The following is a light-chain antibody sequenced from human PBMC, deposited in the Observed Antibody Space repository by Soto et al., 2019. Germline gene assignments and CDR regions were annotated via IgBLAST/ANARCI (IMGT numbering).Light chain of an antibody. CDR3: QQCYSTPFT. Sequence: DIQMTQSPSSLSASVGDRVTITCRASQSINTYLNWLQQKPGKAPNLLIYAASNLESGVPSRFSRSGSGTDFTINISSLQPEDCATYYGQQCYSTPFTFGPGTKVDIE. CDR1: QSINTY. J-gene: IGKJ3*01. V-gene: IGKV1-39*01. CDR2: AAS.